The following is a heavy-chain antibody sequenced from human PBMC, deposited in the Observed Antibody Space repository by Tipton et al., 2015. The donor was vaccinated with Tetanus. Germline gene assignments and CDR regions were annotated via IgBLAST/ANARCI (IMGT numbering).Heavy chain of an antibody. V-gene: IGHV4-30-4*01. CDR3: ARGLTAPSDC. CDR2: MFYSGSA. Sequence: TLSLTCTVSGGSISNDNYYWSWIRQPPGKGLEWIGYMFYSGSAYYNPSLKSRITISMDTSRNQFSLNLSSVTAADTAVYYCARGLTAPSDCWGQGTLVTVSS. CDR1: GGSISNDNYY. J-gene: IGHJ4*02. D-gene: IGHD3-16*01.